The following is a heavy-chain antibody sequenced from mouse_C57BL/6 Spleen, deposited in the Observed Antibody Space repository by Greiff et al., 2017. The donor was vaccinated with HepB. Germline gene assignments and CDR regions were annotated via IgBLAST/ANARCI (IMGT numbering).Heavy chain of an antibody. Sequence: VQLKQSGPELVKPGASVMISCKASGYSFTGYYMNWVKQSPEKSLEWIGEINPSTGGTTYNQKFKAKATLTVDKSSSTAYMQLKSLTSEDSAVYYCAREDFDYWGQGTTLTVSS. J-gene: IGHJ2*01. CDR1: GYSFTGYY. CDR3: AREDFDY. CDR2: INPSTGGT. V-gene: IGHV1-42*01.